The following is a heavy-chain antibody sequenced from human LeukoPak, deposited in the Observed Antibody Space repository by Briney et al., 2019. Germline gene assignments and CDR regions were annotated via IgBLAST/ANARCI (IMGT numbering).Heavy chain of an antibody. Sequence: SETLSLTCTISGGSIKSNYWSWIRQAPGKGLEWIAYMFYSGRTEYSPSLKSRVTISVDTSRNQVSLKVNSVTAADTAVYYCARRAGSLVYYFDSWGQGTLVTVS. J-gene: IGHJ4*02. D-gene: IGHD3-10*01. CDR1: GGSIKSNY. CDR2: MFYSGRT. V-gene: IGHV4-59*08. CDR3: ARRAGSLVYYFDS.